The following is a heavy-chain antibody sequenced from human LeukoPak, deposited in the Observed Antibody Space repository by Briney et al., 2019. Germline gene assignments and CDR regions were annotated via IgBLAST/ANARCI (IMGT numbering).Heavy chain of an antibody. V-gene: IGHV1-2*02. CDR3: AREAEAVAGGNWFDP. CDR2: INPNSGGT. CDR1: GYTFTGYY. Sequence: GASVKVSCKASGYTFTGYYMHWVRQAPGQGLEGMGCINPNSGGTNYAQKFQGRVTMTRDTSISTAYMELSRLRSDDTAVYYCAREAEAVAGGNWFDPWGQGTLVTVSS. D-gene: IGHD6-19*01. J-gene: IGHJ5*02.